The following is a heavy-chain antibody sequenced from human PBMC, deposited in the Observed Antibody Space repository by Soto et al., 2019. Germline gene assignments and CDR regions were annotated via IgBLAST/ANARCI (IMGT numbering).Heavy chain of an antibody. CDR3: ASSHAGAHITAAVH. Sequence: QLQLQESGSGLVKPSQTLSLTCAVSGGSISSGGYSWNWIRQPPGKGLDWIGYIYHSGSTYYNPSLKSRVTISVDRSKNQFSLKLSSVTAADTAVYYCASSHAGAHITAAVHWGQGTLVTVSS. V-gene: IGHV4-30-2*01. CDR1: GGSISSGGYS. J-gene: IGHJ4*02. D-gene: IGHD6-13*01. CDR2: IYHSGST.